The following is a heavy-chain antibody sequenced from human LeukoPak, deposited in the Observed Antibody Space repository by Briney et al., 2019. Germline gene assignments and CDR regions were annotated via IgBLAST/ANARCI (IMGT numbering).Heavy chain of an antibody. D-gene: IGHD1-1*01. Sequence: GASVKVSCKASGYTFTGYYMHWVRQAPGQGLEGMGWINPNSGGTNYAQKFQGRVTMTRDTSISTAYMELSRLRSDDTAVYYCARRTGTTYERFDYWGQGTLVTVSS. CDR3: ARRTGTTYERFDY. J-gene: IGHJ4*02. CDR1: GYTFTGYY. CDR2: INPNSGGT. V-gene: IGHV1-2*02.